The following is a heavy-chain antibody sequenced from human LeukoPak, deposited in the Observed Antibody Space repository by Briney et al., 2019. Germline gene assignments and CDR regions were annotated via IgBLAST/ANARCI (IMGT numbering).Heavy chain of an antibody. Sequence: ASVKVSCKASGYPFSNYDINWVRQAPGQGLEWMGWISAYNGHTNYAQKLQGRVTVSTDTSTSTAYMELRSLRSDDTAVYYCATGGRWELPRPYAFEIWGQGTMVTVSS. CDR2: ISAYNGHT. CDR3: ATGGRWELPRPYAFEI. J-gene: IGHJ3*02. V-gene: IGHV1-18*01. CDR1: GYPFSNYD. D-gene: IGHD1-26*01.